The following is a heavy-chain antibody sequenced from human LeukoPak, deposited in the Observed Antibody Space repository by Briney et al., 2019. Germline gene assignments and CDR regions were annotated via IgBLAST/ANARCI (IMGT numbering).Heavy chain of an antibody. J-gene: IGHJ4*02. D-gene: IGHD5-12*01. V-gene: IGHV3-15*01. Sequence: PGGSLRLSCAASGFTFSNAWMSWVRQAPGKGLEWVGRIKSKTDGGTTDYAAPVKGRFTISRDDSKNTLYLQMNSLKTEDTAVYYCTTDWFWGYSGYEHFDYWGQGTLVTVSS. CDR3: TTDWFWGYSGYEHFDY. CDR1: GFTFSNAW. CDR2: IKSKTDGGTT.